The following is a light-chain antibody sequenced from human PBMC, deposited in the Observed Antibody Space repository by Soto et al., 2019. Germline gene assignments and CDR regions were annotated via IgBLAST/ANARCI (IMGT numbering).Light chain of an antibody. CDR3: QSYDSSLSRRWV. V-gene: IGLV1-40*01. CDR2: G. J-gene: IGLJ3*02. Sequence: QSVLTQPPPLSGPPGRGATISSTGSGSTIGAGYPVHWYQQLPGTAPKLLVAGNRPSGVPDRFSVSKSGASASLAITGLQAEDEADYYCQSYDSSLSRRWVFGGGTKLTVL. CDR1: GSTIGAGYP.